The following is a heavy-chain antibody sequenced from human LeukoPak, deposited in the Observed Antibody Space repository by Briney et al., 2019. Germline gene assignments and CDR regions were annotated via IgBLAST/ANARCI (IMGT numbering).Heavy chain of an antibody. J-gene: IGHJ4*02. CDR1: RFTFSSYT. CDR2: ISDSGTSI. Sequence: PGGSLRLSCAASRFTFSSYTMTWVRQAPGRGLEWVSAISDSGTSIYYVDSVKGRFTISRDNSRNTLYLQMNSLRAEDTAVYYCARSTGSDYWGQGTLVTVSS. D-gene: IGHD3-10*01. V-gene: IGHV3-23*01. CDR3: ARSTGSDY.